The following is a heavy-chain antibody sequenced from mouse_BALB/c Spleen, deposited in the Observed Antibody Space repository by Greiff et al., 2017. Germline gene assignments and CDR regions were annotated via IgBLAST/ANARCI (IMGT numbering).Heavy chain of an antibody. CDR3: ARYDYYGYWYFDV. J-gene: IGHJ1*01. CDR2: ISYSGST. D-gene: IGHD1-1*01. Sequence: EVKVEESGPSLVKPSQTLSLTCSVTGDSITSGYWNWIRKFPGNKLEYMGYISYSGSTYYNPSLKSRISITRDTSKNQYYLQLNSVTTEDTATYYCARYDYYGYWYFDVWGAGTTVTVSS. CDR1: GDSITSGY. V-gene: IGHV3-8*02.